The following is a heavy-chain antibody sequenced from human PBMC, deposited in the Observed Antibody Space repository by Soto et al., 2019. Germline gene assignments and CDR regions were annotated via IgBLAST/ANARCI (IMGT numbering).Heavy chain of an antibody. CDR2: LKPDGSAK. CDR3: TRGAAVAGIDY. CDR1: GFTLSTYW. Sequence: PGGSLRLSCAAAGFTLSTYWMSWVRQAPGKGLEWVANLKPDGSAKYYGDSVKGRFKISRDDAENSLYLQMNSLRVEDTAMYYCTRGAAVAGIDYWVQGT. D-gene: IGHD6-19*01. J-gene: IGHJ4*02. V-gene: IGHV3-7*03.